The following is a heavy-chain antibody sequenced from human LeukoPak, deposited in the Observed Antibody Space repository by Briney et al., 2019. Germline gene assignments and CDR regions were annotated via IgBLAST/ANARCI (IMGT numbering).Heavy chain of an antibody. V-gene: IGHV4-34*01. Sequence: SETLSLTCAVYGGSFSGYYWSWIRQPPGKGLEWIGEINHSGSTNYNPSLKSRVTISVDTSKNQSSLKLSSVTAADTAVYYCARGLWYCSSTSCYHAYYYYGMDVWGQGTTVTVSS. D-gene: IGHD2-2*01. CDR1: GGSFSGYY. J-gene: IGHJ6*02. CDR2: INHSGST. CDR3: ARGLWYCSSTSCYHAYYYYGMDV.